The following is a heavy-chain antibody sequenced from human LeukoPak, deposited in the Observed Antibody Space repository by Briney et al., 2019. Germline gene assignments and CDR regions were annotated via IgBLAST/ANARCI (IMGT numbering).Heavy chain of an antibody. CDR3: ASMRRGYCSSTSCYAYYYMDV. Sequence: GGSLRLSCAASGFTFSSYSMNWVRQAPGGGLEWVSSISSSSSYIYYADSVKGRFTISRDNAKNSLYMQKNSLRAEDTAVYYCASMRRGYCSSTSCYAYYYMDVWGKGTTVTVSS. CDR2: ISSSSSYI. J-gene: IGHJ6*03. D-gene: IGHD2-2*01. CDR1: GFTFSSYS. V-gene: IGHV3-21*01.